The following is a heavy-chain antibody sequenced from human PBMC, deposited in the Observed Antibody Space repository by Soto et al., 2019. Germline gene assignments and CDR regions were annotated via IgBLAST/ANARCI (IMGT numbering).Heavy chain of an antibody. CDR1: GFTFSSYS. CDR2: ISSSSSTI. D-gene: IGHD3-10*02. Sequence: GGSLRLSCAASGFTFSSYSMNWVRQAPGKGLEWVSYISSSSSTIYYADSVKGRFTISRDNAKNSLYLQMNSLRAEDTAVYYCARDPGTLFGELFGYWGQGTLVTVSS. CDR3: ARDPGTLFGELFGY. J-gene: IGHJ4*02. V-gene: IGHV3-48*01.